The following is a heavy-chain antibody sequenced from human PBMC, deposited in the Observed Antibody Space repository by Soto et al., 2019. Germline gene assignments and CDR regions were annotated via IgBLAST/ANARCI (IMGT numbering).Heavy chain of an antibody. CDR3: ARGGMITFGGVIAHRYYYYGMDV. V-gene: IGHV1-46*01. J-gene: IGHJ6*02. CDR1: GYTFTSYY. CDR2: INPSGGST. Sequence: ASVKVSCKASGYTFTSYYMHWVRQAPGQGLEWMGIINPSGGSTSYAQKFQGRVTMTRDTSTSTVYMELSSPRSEDTAVYYCARGGMITFGGVIAHRYYYYGMDVWGQGTTVTVSS. D-gene: IGHD3-16*02.